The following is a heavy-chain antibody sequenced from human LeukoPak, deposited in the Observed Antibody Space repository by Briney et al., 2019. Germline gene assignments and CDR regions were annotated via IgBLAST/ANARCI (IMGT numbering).Heavy chain of an antibody. V-gene: IGHV3-30*02. CDR3: VKDPVGVQSHFDY. Sequence: GGSLRLSCAAFGFTFSSYGMHWVRPARGQWREGVAFIRYDGSNKYYADSVKGRFTISRDNSKNTLYLQMNSLRAEDTAVYYCVKDPVGVQSHFDYWGQGTLVTVSS. CDR1: GFTFSSYG. J-gene: IGHJ4*01. D-gene: IGHD3-10*01. CDR2: IRYDGSNK.